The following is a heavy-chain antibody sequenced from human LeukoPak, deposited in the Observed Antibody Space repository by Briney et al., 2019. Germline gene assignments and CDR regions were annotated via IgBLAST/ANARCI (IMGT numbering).Heavy chain of an antibody. V-gene: IGHV3-43*02. D-gene: IGHD6-25*01. Sequence: GGSLRLSCAASGFTFSSYAMSWVRQAPGKGLEWVSLISWDGGSTYYADSVKGRFTISRDNSKNSLYLQMNSLRTEDTALYYCAKDMRPKDYYYYYYMDVWGKGTTVTVSS. J-gene: IGHJ6*03. CDR3: AKDMRPKDYYYYYYMDV. CDR1: GFTFSSYA. CDR2: ISWDGGST.